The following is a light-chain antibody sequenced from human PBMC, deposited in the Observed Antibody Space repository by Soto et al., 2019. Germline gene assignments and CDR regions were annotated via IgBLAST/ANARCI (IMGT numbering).Light chain of an antibody. J-gene: IGLJ1*01. Sequence: QSVLTQPASVSGSPGQSITISCTGTSSDVGRYNYVSWYQQHPGKAPKLLIYEVANRPSGVSNRFSGSKSGNTASLTISGLQAEDEADYYCQSYDNSLSVYVFGTGTKVTVL. CDR2: EVA. CDR1: SSDVGRYNY. CDR3: QSYDNSLSVYV. V-gene: IGLV2-14*01.